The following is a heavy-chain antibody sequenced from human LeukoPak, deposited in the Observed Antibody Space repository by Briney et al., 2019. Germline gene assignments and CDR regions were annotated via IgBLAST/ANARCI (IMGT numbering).Heavy chain of an antibody. V-gene: IGHV1-8*01. J-gene: IGHJ4*02. Sequence: ASGKVSCKASGYTFTSYDINWVRQDTGQGLEWMGWMSPNSGNTGYAQKFQGRVTMTRSTSMTTAYMELSSLKSEDTAVYYCARGPPNWGYDYWGQGTLVTVSS. CDR1: GYTFTSYD. CDR3: ARGPPNWGYDY. D-gene: IGHD7-27*01. CDR2: MSPNSGNT.